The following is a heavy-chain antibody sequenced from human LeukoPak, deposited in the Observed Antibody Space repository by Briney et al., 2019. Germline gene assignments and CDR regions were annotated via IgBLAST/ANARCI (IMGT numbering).Heavy chain of an antibody. V-gene: IGHV3-30*02. J-gene: IGHJ6*03. CDR2: IRYDGSNK. CDR1: GFTFSSYD. Sequence: GGSLRLSCAASGFTFSSYDIHWVRQAPGKGLEWVAFIRYDGSNKYYADSVRGRFTISRDNSKKTLFLQMNSLRAEDTAVYFCAKGSKAVLFTRDRYMDVWGKGTTVTISS. CDR3: AKGSKAVLFTRDRYMDV. D-gene: IGHD6-19*01.